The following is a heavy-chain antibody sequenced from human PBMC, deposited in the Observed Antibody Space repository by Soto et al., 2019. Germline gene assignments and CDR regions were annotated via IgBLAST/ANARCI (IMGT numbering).Heavy chain of an antibody. V-gene: IGHV4-30-4*01. J-gene: IGHJ5*02. D-gene: IGHD3-10*01. CDR3: VRGVTMVRGVIIPWFDP. CDR2: IYYSGST. Sequence: QVQLQESGPGLVKPSQTLSLTCTVSGGSISSGDYYSSWIRQPPGKGLELIGYIYYSGSTYYNPSLTSRVTISVDTSNNQFSLKLCSVTAADTAVYYCVRGVTMVRGVIIPWFDPWGQGTLVTVSS. CDR1: GGSISSGDYY.